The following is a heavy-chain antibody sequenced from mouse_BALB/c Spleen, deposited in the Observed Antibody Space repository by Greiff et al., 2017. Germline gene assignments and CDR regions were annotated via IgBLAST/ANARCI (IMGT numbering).Heavy chain of an antibody. CDR2: IRNKASGYTN. D-gene: IGHD1-2*01. CDR1: GFTFTGYY. CDR3: ARETGYLCFDD. J-gene: IGHJ2*01. V-gene: IGHV7-3*02. Sequence: EVQLVESGGGLVQPGGSLRLSCATSGFTFTGYYMSWVRQPPGKALEWVGFIRNKASGYTNEYSASVKGRFTIYRDNSQRILYLQMNTLRAEDSATYYGARETGYLCFDDWGQGTTLTVSS.